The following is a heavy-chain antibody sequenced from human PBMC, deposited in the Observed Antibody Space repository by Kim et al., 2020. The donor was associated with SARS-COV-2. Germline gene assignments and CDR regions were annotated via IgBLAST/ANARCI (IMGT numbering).Heavy chain of an antibody. CDR2: ISAYNGNT. V-gene: IGHV1-18*04. D-gene: IGHD5-18*01. CDR1: GYTFTSYG. J-gene: IGHJ6*02. Sequence: ASVKVSCKASGYTFTSYGISWVRQAPGQGLEWMGWISAYNGNTNYAQKLQGRVTMTTDTSTSTAYMELRSLRSDDTAVYYCAREEAWIQLWLRWGVGGMDVWGQGTTVTVSS. CDR3: AREEAWIQLWLRWGVGGMDV.